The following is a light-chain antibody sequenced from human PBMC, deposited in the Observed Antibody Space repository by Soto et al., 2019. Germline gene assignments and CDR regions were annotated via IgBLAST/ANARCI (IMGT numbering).Light chain of an antibody. J-gene: IGKJ5*01. CDR2: DAS. Sequence: EIVLTQSPATLSFRPGERATLSCRASQSVSTFLAWYQKKPGQPPRLLIYDASNRTTGIPARFSGSGSGTEFSFTVTSLQSEDFAVYYCQQYDQWPITFGQGTRLEIK. V-gene: IGKV3D-15*01. CDR1: QSVSTF. CDR3: QQYDQWPIT.